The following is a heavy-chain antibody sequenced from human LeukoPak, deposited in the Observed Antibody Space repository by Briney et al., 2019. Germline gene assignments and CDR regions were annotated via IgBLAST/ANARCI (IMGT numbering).Heavy chain of an antibody. J-gene: IGHJ4*02. CDR1: GASISNYY. CDR2: IYYSGST. V-gene: IGHV4-59*08. CDR3: ARRTAAASFDY. D-gene: IGHD6-13*01. Sequence: SETLSLTCTVSGASISNYYWSWIRQPPGKGLEWIGYIYYSGSTNYNPSLKSRVTISVDTSKTQFSLKLSSVTAADTAVYYCARRTAAASFDYWGQGTLVTVSS.